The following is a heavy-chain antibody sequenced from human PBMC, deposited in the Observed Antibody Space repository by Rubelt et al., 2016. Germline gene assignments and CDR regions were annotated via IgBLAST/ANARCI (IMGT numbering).Heavy chain of an antibody. CDR1: GFTFSSYA. D-gene: IGHD4-17*01. J-gene: IGHJ3*02. Sequence: PGGSLRLSCAASGFTFSSYAMSWVRQAPGKGLGWVSAISGSGVTTYYADSVKGRFTISRDNSKNTLYLQMNGLGAEDTAVYYCAKKGDDYGDYGGAFDIWGQGTMVTVSS. CDR2: ISGSGVTT. V-gene: IGHV3-23*01. CDR3: AKKGDDYGDYGGAFDI.